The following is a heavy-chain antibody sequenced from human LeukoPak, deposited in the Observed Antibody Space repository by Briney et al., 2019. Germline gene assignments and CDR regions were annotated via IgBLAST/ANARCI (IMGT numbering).Heavy chain of an antibody. CDR2: IYTSGST. CDR1: GGSISNYY. J-gene: IGHJ4*02. CDR3: ARVYYDSSGYYYFDY. D-gene: IGHD3-22*01. V-gene: IGHV4-4*07. Sequence: SETLSLTCTVSGGSISNYYWSWIRQPAGKGLEWIGRIYTSGSTNYNPSLKSRVTMSVDTSKNQFSLKLSSVTAADTAVYYCARVYYDSSGYYYFDYWGQGTLVTVSS.